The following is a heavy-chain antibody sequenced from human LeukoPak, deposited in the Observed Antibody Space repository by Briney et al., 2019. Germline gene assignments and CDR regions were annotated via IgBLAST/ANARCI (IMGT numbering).Heavy chain of an antibody. CDR3: ASWWFGELSQWDY. J-gene: IGHJ4*02. V-gene: IGHV1-8*01. CDR1: GYTFTSYD. D-gene: IGHD3-10*01. Sequence: ASVKVSCKASGYTFTSYDINWVRQAPGQGLEWMGWMNPNSGNTGYAQKFQGRVTMTRNTSISTAYMELSSLRSEDTAVYYCASWWFGELSQWDYWGQGTLVTVSS. CDR2: MNPNSGNT.